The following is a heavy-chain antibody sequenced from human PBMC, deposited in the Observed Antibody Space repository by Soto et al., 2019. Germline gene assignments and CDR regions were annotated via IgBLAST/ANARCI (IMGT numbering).Heavy chain of an antibody. J-gene: IGHJ4*02. V-gene: IGHV4-30-4*01. CDR3: ASLEYYYDSSGYYSAFDY. CDR2: IYYSGST. D-gene: IGHD3-22*01. Sequence: QVQLQESGPGLVKPSQTLSLTYTVSGGSISSGDYYWSWIRQPPGKGLEWIGYIYYSGSTYYNPSLKSRVTISVDTSKNQFSLKLSSVTAADTAVYYCASLEYYYDSSGYYSAFDYWGQGTLVTVSS. CDR1: GGSISSGDYY.